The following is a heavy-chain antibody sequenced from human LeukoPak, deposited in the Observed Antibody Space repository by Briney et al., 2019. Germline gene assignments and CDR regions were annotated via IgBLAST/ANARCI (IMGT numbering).Heavy chain of an antibody. CDR3: ARLTKRNDPFAI. D-gene: IGHD1-14*01. CDR1: GGSISTYY. CDR2: VYRSGNT. J-gene: IGHJ3*02. V-gene: IGHV4-4*07. Sequence: SETLSLTCSVSGGSISTYYWSWIRQPAGKGLEWIGRVYRSGNTNYNPSLKSRLTISVDTSKNQFSLKLSSVTAADTAVYYCARLTKRNDPFAIWGQGTMVTVSS.